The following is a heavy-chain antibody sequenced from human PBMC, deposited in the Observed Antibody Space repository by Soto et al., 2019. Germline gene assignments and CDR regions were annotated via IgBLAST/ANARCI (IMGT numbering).Heavy chain of an antibody. Sequence: SETLSLTCTVSGGSISSGGYYWSWIRQPPGEGLEWSGYIYYSGSTYYNPSLKSRVTISVDTSKNQFSLKLSSVTAADTAVYYCARDPRGYYESSGYRRDAFDIWGQGTMVTVSS. CDR3: ARDPRGYYESSGYRRDAFDI. V-gene: IGHV4-30-4*01. CDR2: IYYSGST. J-gene: IGHJ3*02. D-gene: IGHD3-22*01. CDR1: GGSISSGGYY.